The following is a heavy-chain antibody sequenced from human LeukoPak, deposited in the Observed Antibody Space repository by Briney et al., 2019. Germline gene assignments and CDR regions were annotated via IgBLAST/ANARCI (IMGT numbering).Heavy chain of an antibody. CDR1: GFTFSSYA. V-gene: IGHV3-23*01. CDR3: AKDLDGDYGHYYYGMDV. CDR2: ISGSGGST. D-gene: IGHD4-17*01. J-gene: IGHJ6*02. Sequence: PGGSLRLSCAASGFTFSSYAMSWVRQAPGKGLEWVSAISGSGGSTYYADFVKGRFTISRDNSKTTLYLQMNSLRAEDTAVYYCAKDLDGDYGHYYYGMDVWGQGTTVTVSS.